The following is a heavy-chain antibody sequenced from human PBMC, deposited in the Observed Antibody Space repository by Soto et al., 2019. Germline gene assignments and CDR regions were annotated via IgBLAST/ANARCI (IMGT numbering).Heavy chain of an antibody. Sequence: EVPLLESGGGLVQPGGSLRLSCAASGFTFSSYAMSWVRQAPGKGLEWVSAIRGSGGSTYYADSVKGRFTISRDNSKNTLYLQMHILRAEDTAVYYCAKASDSGWYYFDYWGQGTLVRVS. CDR2: IRGSGGST. J-gene: IGHJ4*02. V-gene: IGHV3-23*01. CDR3: AKASDSGWYYFDY. CDR1: GFTFSSYA. D-gene: IGHD6-19*01.